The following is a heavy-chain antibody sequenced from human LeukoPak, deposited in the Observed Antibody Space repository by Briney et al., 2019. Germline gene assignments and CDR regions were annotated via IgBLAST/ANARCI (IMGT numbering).Heavy chain of an antibody. Sequence: GGSLRLSCTASGFTFGDYAMSWFRQAPGKGLEWVGFIRSKAYGGTTEYAASVKGRFTISRDDSKSIAYLQMNSLKTEDTAVYYCTREPASYYYDSSGYSQGDYWGQGTLVTVSS. V-gene: IGHV3-49*03. CDR3: TREPASYYYDSSGYSQGDY. CDR1: GFTFGDYA. D-gene: IGHD3-22*01. J-gene: IGHJ4*02. CDR2: IRSKAYGGTT.